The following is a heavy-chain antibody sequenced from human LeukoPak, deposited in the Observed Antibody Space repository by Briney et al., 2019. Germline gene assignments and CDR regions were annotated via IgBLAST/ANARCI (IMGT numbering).Heavy chain of an antibody. CDR3: ARVAPPLDDYIRGSFPYYFDY. Sequence: GGSLRLSCAASRFIFDNYGMTWVRQAPGKGLEWVSGISDDGYSTYDADSEKGRFIISRDNSKNTLYLHMSSLRVEDTAVFYCARVAPPLDDYIRGSFPYYFDYWGQGTPVTVSS. J-gene: IGHJ4*02. D-gene: IGHD3-16*01. CDR2: ISDDGYST. CDR1: RFIFDNYG. V-gene: IGHV3-23*01.